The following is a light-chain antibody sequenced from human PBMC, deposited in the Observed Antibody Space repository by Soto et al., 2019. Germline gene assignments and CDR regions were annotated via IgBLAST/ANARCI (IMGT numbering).Light chain of an antibody. CDR3: PHYDISLFA. CDR2: GAS. Sequence: EIALTQSPGTLSVSPGERATLSCRASQSVSSNLAWYQQKPGQAPRLLIYGASSRATGIPDRFSGSGFGTDFTFTISRLEPEDFAVYYCPHYDISLFAFGPGTKVDIK. V-gene: IGKV3-20*01. CDR1: QSVSSN. J-gene: IGKJ3*01.